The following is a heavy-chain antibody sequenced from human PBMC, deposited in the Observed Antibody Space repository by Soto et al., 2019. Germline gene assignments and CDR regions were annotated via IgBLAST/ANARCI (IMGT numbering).Heavy chain of an antibody. V-gene: IGHV5-10-1*01. CDR3: ARLKDDILTGYVPSYYYGMDV. D-gene: IGHD3-9*01. CDR2: IDPSDSYT. CDR1: GYSFTSYW. Sequence: PGESLKRSGKGSGYSFTSYWKSWVRQMPGKGLGWKVRIDPSDSYTNYSPSFQGHVTISADKSISTAYLQWSSLKASDTAMYYCARLKDDILTGYVPSYYYGMDVWGQGTTVT. J-gene: IGHJ6*02.